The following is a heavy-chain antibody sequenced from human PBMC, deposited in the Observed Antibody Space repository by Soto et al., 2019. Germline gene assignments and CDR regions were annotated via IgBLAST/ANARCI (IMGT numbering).Heavy chain of an antibody. Sequence: QVQLVQSGAEVRKPGASVKVSYKASGYTFSTSGMSWLRQAPGQGLEWMGWISTYNGDTNDAPKFQDRVTMTSDTSTSTVYMELRSLRSDDTAVYYCARAGAAPYYYY. J-gene: IGHJ6*01. CDR1: GYTFSTSG. V-gene: IGHV1-18*01. CDR3: ARAGAAPYYYY. CDR2: ISTYNGDT. D-gene: IGHD2-15*01.